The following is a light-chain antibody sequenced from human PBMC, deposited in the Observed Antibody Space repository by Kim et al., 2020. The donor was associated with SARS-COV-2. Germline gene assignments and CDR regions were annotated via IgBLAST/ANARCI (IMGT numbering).Light chain of an antibody. CDR1: QSVSSY. J-gene: IGKJ4*01. CDR3: QQRRSWPLT. CDR2: DAS. Sequence: LSPGERATLSCRASQSVSSYLAWYQQKPGQAPRLLIFDASNRATGIPARFSGSGSGTDFTLTISSLEPEDFAVYYCQQRRSWPLTFGGWTKVDIK. V-gene: IGKV3-11*01.